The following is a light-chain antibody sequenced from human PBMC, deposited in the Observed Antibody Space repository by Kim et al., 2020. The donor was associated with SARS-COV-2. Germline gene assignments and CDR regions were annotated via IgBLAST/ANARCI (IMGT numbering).Light chain of an antibody. CDR2: LNSDGSH. Sequence: QPVLTQSPSASASLGASVNLTCTLSSGHNSYAVAWHQQQPEKGPRYLMNLNSDGSHSKGDGIPDRFSGSSSGAERYLTISSLQSEDEADYYCQTWGTGLWLFGGGTKLTVL. CDR3: QTWGTGLWL. J-gene: IGLJ3*02. CDR1: SGHNSYA. V-gene: IGLV4-69*01.